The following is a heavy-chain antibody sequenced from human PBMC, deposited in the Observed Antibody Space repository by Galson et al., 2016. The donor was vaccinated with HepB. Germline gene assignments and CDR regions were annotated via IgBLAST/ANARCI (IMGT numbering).Heavy chain of an antibody. CDR3: VRSYYD. CDR1: GFIFSDHY. CDR2: SRSKADSHVT. Sequence: LRLSCAVSGFIFSDHYLDWVRQAPGKGLEWIGRSRSKADSHVTEYAASARGRFTISRDDSKNSLYLQMNSLKIEDTAVYYCVRSYYDWGQGTLVTVSS. V-gene: IGHV3-72*01. D-gene: IGHD3-10*01. J-gene: IGHJ4*02.